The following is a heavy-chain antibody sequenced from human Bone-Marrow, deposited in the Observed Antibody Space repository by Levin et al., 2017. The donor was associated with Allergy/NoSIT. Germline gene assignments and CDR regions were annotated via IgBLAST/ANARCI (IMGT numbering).Heavy chain of an antibody. D-gene: IGHD3-3*01. CDR3: ARARSVFLEWLPIGSGMDV. V-gene: IGHV3-21*01. CDR1: GFTFSSYS. CDR2: ISSSSSYI. Sequence: PGESLKISCAASGFTFSSYSMNWVRQAPGKGLEWVSSISSSSSYIYYADSVKGRFTISRDNAKNSLYLQMNSLRAEDTAVYYCARARSVFLEWLPIGSGMDVWGQGTTVTVSS. J-gene: IGHJ6*02.